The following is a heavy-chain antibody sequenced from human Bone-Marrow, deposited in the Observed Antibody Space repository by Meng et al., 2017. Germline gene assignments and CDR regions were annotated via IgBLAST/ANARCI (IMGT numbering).Heavy chain of an antibody. D-gene: IGHD2-21*02. CDR1: GYTFTGYY. Sequence: ASVKVSCKASGYTFTGYYMHWVRQAPGKGLEWMGGFDPEDGETIYAQKFQGRVTMTEDTSTDTAYMELSSLRSEDTAVYYCATVRLAYCGGDCYSRFDYWGQGTLVTVSS. CDR3: ATVRLAYCGGDCYSRFDY. V-gene: IGHV1-24*01. CDR2: FDPEDGET. J-gene: IGHJ4*02.